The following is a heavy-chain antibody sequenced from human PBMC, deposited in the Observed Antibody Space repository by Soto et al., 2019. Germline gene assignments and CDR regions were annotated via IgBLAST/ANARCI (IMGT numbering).Heavy chain of an antibody. D-gene: IGHD1-1*01. V-gene: IGHV3-33*08. J-gene: IGHJ4*02. CDR3: ARDADTTGQYIHFDL. Sequence: QVQLVESGGGVVQPGGSLRLSCAASGFTYSYYGFHWVRQAPGKGLEWVAVMHTGGNEKYYVDSVKGRFTVSRDDSRNMVYLEMNGLRAEDTAEYCCARDADTTGQYIHFDLWGRGALVAVS. CDR2: MHTGGNEK. CDR1: GFTYSYYG.